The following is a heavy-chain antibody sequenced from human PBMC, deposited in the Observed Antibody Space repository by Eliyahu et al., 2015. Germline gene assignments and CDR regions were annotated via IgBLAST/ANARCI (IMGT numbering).Heavy chain of an antibody. CDR1: GFPFSSYW. CDR3: ARVDYDFWSGYRFDP. D-gene: IGHD3-3*01. J-gene: IGHJ5*02. CDR2: IKQDGSEK. V-gene: IGHV3-7*01. Sequence: EVQLVESGGGLVQPGGSLRLSGAASGFPFSSYWMXWFRQAPGKGLEWVANIKQDGSEKYYVDSVKGRFTISRDNAKNSLYLQMNSLRAEDTAVYYCARVDYDFWSGYRFDPWGQGTLVTVSS.